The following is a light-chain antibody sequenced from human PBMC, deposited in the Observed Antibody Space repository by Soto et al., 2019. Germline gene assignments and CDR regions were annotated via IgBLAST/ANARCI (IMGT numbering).Light chain of an antibody. CDR3: QQSRNWPLT. V-gene: IGKV3-11*01. CDR2: DAS. Sequence: EIVLTQSPATLSLSPGERATLSCRASQSVSSNLAWYQQKPGQAPRLHIYDASNRATGIPVRFSGSGSGTDFTLTISSLEPEDFAVYYCQQSRNWPLTFGGGTKVEIK. J-gene: IGKJ4*01. CDR1: QSVSSN.